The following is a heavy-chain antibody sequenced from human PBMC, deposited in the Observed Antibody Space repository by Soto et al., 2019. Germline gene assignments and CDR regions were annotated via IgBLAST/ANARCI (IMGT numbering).Heavy chain of an antibody. CDR3: ARVHYDTTGYYDAFDV. Sequence: TLSLTCAVSGGSISSGGYSWSWIRQPPGKGLEWIGYIYHSGSTYYNPSLKSRVTISVDRSKNQFSLKLSSVTAADTAVYYCARVHYDTTGYYDAFDVWGPGTMVTASS. J-gene: IGHJ3*01. CDR1: GGSISSGGYS. CDR2: IYHSGST. V-gene: IGHV4-30-2*01. D-gene: IGHD3-22*01.